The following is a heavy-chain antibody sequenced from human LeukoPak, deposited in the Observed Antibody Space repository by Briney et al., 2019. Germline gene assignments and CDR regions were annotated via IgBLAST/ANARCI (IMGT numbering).Heavy chain of an antibody. V-gene: IGHV4-38-2*01. CDR2: IYHSGST. Sequence: SETLSLTCAVSGYSISSGYYWGWIRQPPGKGLEWIGNIYHSGSTYYNPSLKSRVTISVDTSKNQFSLKLSSVTAADTAVYYCXXXGSSTSXYXXMXXWGKGXTVTVSS. J-gene: IGHJ6*03. CDR3: XXXGSSTSXYXXMXX. D-gene: IGHD2-2*01. CDR1: GYSISSGYY.